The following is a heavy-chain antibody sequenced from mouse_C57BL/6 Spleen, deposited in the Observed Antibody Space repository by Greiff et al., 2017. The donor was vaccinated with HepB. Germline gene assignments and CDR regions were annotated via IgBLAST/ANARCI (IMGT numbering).Heavy chain of an antibody. V-gene: IGHV1-82*01. CDR2: IYPGDGDT. D-gene: IGHD3-2*02. CDR1: GYAFSSSW. CDR3: ARSDSSGYGGFDY. J-gene: IGHJ2*01. Sequence: VQLQQSGPELVKPGASVKISCKASGYAFSSSWMNWVKQRPGKGLEWIGRIYPGDGDTNYNGKFKGKATLTADKSSSTAYMQLSSLTSEDSAVYVCARSDSSGYGGFDYWGQGTTLTVSS.